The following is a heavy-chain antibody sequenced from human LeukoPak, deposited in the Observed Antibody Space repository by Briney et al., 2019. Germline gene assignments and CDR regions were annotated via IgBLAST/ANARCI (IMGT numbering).Heavy chain of an antibody. D-gene: IGHD3-3*01. CDR3: ARGFLEWPAYYYYMDV. J-gene: IGHJ6*03. Sequence: PSETLSLTCTVSGGSISSYYWRWIRQPPGTGLESIGYIYYSGSTNYNPSLKSRVTISVDTSKNQFSLKLSSVTAADTAVYYCARGFLEWPAYYYYMDVWGKGTTVTVSS. V-gene: IGHV4-59*01. CDR1: GGSISSYY. CDR2: IYYSGST.